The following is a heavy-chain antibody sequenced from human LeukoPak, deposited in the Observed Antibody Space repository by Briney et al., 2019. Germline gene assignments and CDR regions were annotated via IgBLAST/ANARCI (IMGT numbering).Heavy chain of an antibody. CDR1: GASISSSNW. CDR2: IHHSGST. D-gene: IGHD5-12*01. J-gene: IGHJ6*03. CDR3: TRDQRSGYSGYDYYYYYYMDV. Sequence: PSETLSLTCAVSGASISSSNWWNWARQPPGKGLEWIGEIHHSGSTHYNPSLKSPVTMSVDKSKNQFSLNLSSVTAADTAVYYCTRDQRSGYSGYDYYYYYYMDVWGKGTTVTVSS. V-gene: IGHV4-4*02.